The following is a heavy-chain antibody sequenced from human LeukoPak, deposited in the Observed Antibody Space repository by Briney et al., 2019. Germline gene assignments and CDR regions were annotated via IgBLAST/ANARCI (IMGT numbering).Heavy chain of an antibody. J-gene: IGHJ5*02. CDR1: GGSISSYY. CDR2: IYTSGST. Sequence: SETLSLTCTVSGGSISSYYWSWIRQPAGKGLEWIGRIYTSGSTNYNPFIKSRVTMSVDTSKNQFSLKLSSVTAADTAVYYCARAGYCSSTSCPTLYNWFDPWGQGTLVTVSS. V-gene: IGHV4-4*07. D-gene: IGHD2-2*01. CDR3: ARAGYCSSTSCPTLYNWFDP.